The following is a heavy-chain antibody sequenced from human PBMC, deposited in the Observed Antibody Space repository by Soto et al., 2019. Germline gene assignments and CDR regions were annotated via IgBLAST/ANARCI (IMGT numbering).Heavy chain of an antibody. V-gene: IGHV1-18*01. Sequence: ASVKVYCTTSGYTFTSYGISWVRQAPGQGLEWMGWISAYNGNTNYAQKLQGRVTMTTDTSTSTAYMELRSLRSDDTAVYYCARDRYCTNGVCYTGGFDYWGQGTLVTVSS. J-gene: IGHJ4*02. CDR1: GYTFTSYG. D-gene: IGHD2-8*01. CDR2: ISAYNGNT. CDR3: ARDRYCTNGVCYTGGFDY.